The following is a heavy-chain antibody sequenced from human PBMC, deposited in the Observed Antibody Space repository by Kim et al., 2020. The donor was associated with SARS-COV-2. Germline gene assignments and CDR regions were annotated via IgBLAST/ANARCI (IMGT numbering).Heavy chain of an antibody. Sequence: SETLSLTCTVSGGSISSSGYYWGWIRQPPGKGLEWIGCIYYTGTTYYNPSLKSRVTISVDTSKNQFSLKLSSVTDATVDDCARHGCTGGVCFVDPWGQGTLVTISS. J-gene: IGHJ5*02. CDR1: GGSISSSGYY. D-gene: IGHD2-8*02. V-gene: IGHV4-39*01. CDR2: IYYTGTT. CDR3: ARHGCTGGVCFVDP.